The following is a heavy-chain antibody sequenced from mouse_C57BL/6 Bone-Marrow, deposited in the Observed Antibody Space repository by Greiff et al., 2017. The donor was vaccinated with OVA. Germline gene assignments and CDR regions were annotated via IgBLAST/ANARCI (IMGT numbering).Heavy chain of an antibody. CDR2: IDPENGDT. CDR1: GFNIKDDY. V-gene: IGHV14-4*01. J-gene: IGHJ2*01. CDR3: TRYYFDY. Sequence: QLQQSGAELVRPGASVKLSCTASGFNIKDDYMHWVKQRPEQGLEWIGWIDPENGDTEYASKFQGKATITADTSSNTAYLQLSSLTSEDTAVYYCTRYYFDYWGQGTTLTVSS.